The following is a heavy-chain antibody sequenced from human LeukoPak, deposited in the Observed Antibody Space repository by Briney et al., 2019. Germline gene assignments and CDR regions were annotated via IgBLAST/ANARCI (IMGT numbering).Heavy chain of an antibody. CDR2: IYSGGST. V-gene: IGHV3-53*01. D-gene: IGHD5-12*01. Sequence: GGSLRLSCAASGFTFSSNYMSWVRQAPGKGLEWVSVIYSGGSTYYADSVKGRFTISRDNSKNTLYLQMNSLRAEDTAVYYCARDRVDIVATAPSLSYYYGMDVWGQGTTVTVSS. CDR3: ARDRVDIVATAPSLSYYYGMDV. J-gene: IGHJ6*02. CDR1: GFTFSSNY.